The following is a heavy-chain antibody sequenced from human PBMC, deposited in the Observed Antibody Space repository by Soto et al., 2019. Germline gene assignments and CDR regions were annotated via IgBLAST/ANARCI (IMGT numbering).Heavy chain of an antibody. D-gene: IGHD3-10*01. CDR3: AREYYYGSGGAD. J-gene: IGHJ4*02. Sequence: ASVKVSCKASGYTFTGYYIHWVRQAPGQGLEWMGWINPNSGGTNYAQKFQGWVTMTRDTSISTAYMELSRLRSDDTAVYYCAREYYYGSGGADWGQGTLVTVSS. CDR2: INPNSGGT. V-gene: IGHV1-2*04. CDR1: GYTFTGYY.